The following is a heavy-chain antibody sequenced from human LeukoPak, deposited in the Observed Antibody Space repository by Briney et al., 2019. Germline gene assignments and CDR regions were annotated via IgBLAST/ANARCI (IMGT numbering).Heavy chain of an antibody. V-gene: IGHV3-23*01. CDR3: AKDGSFFVTSCCYDAFDI. Sequence: GGSLRLSCAASGFTFSNYAMRLVRQAPGKGLEWVSAISGSGGSTYYADSVKGRFTISRDNSKNTLYLQMNSLRAEDTAVYYCAKDGSFFVTSCCYDAFDIWGQGTMVTVSS. J-gene: IGHJ3*02. CDR1: GFTFSNYA. D-gene: IGHD2-2*01. CDR2: ISGSGGST.